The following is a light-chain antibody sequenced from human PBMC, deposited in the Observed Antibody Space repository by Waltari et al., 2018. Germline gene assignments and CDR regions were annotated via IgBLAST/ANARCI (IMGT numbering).Light chain of an antibody. J-gene: IGLJ2*01. CDR1: SGHSSNV. Sequence: QLVLTQSPSASASLGASVKLTCTLSSGHSSNVIAWLQQQPEKGPRYLMKVNSDGRHSKGDENSYRFSGSSSGAWPYLTLSSLQSEDGADYFCQTGGQGTWGFGRGTKLT. CDR3: QTGGQGTWG. CDR2: VNSDGRH. V-gene: IGLV4-69*01.